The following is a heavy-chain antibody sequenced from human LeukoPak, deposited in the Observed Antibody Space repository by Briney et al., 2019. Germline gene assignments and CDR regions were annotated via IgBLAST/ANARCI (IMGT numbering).Heavy chain of an antibody. J-gene: IGHJ4*02. CDR1: GFTFSSYA. V-gene: IGHV3-23*01. Sequence: GGSLRLSCAASGFTFSSYAMSWVRQAPGKGLEWVSAISGSGVSTYYADSVKGRFTISRDNSKNTLYLQMNSLRAEDTAVYYCARVSVSRYYYDSSGYLYWGRGTLVTVSS. CDR3: ARVSVSRYYYDSSGYLY. D-gene: IGHD3-22*01. CDR2: ISGSGVST.